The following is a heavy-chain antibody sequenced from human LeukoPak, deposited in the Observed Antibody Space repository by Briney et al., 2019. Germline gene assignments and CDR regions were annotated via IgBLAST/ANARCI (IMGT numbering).Heavy chain of an antibody. J-gene: IGHJ2*01. D-gene: IGHD2-2*01. CDR3: ARQPGMTAKSWYFDL. V-gene: IGHV5-51*01. CDR2: IHPGDSHT. Sequence: GGSLKISCEGSGYTFTKYWIGWVRQMPGKGLEWMGIIHPGDSHTWYSPSFQGQVTISADKSISMAYLQWSSLKASDTAMYFCARQPGMTAKSWYFDLWGRGTLVTVSS. CDR1: GYTFTKYW.